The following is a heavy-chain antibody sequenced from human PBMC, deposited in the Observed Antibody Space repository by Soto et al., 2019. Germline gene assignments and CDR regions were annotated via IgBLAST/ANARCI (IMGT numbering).Heavy chain of an antibody. CDR1: CGSFSDYY. J-gene: IGHJ5*02. CDR2: NDHSGST. Sequence: QVQLQQWGAGLLKPSETLSLTCSVYCGSFSDYYWTWIRQPPGKGLDWIGENDHSGSTNYNPSFKSRVIMSEDTSRIHFSLKLSAVTAADTGVYYFARAYSFTWYASGWFVPWGQGILATGSS. D-gene: IGHD6-13*01. CDR3: ARAYSFTWYASGWFVP. V-gene: IGHV4-34*02.